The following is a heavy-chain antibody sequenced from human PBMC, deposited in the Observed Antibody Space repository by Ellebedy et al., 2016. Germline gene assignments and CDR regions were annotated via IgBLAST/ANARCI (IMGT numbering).Heavy chain of an antibody. D-gene: IGHD3-9*01. CDR1: GFTFSSYA. V-gene: IGHV3-23*01. CDR3: AKEYILTDYLEDDWFDP. CDR2: ISGSGGST. J-gene: IGHJ5*02. Sequence: GESLKISXAASGFTFSSYAMSWVRQAPGKGLEWVSAISGSGGSTYYADSVKGRFTISRDNSKNTLWLQMNSLRAEDTAIYYCAKEYILTDYLEDDWFDPWGQGTLVTVSS.